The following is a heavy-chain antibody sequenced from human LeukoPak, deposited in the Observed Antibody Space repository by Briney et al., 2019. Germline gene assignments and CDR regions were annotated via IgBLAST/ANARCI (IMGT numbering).Heavy chain of an antibody. Sequence: PGGSLRLSCAASGFTFSDYYITWIRQAPAKGLEWVSYISSSGTTIYYADSVKGRFTISRDNAKNSLYLQMNSLRAEDTAVYYCARGWDDLAARGYYFDDWGQGTLVTVSS. CDR2: ISSSGTTI. D-gene: IGHD6-6*01. J-gene: IGHJ4*02. CDR1: GFTFSDYY. CDR3: ARGWDDLAARGYYFDD. V-gene: IGHV3-11*04.